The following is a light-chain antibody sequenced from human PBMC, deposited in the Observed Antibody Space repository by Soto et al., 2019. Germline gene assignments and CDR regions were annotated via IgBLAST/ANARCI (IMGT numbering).Light chain of an antibody. V-gene: IGKV1-8*01. J-gene: IGKJ4*01. CDR1: QGISSY. CDR3: QKYNSAPLT. CDR2: AAS. Sequence: AIRMTQSPSSFSASTGDRVTITCRVSQGISSYLAWYQQKPGKAPKLLIYAASTLQAGVPSRFSGSGSGTDFTLTISSLQPEDVAAYYCQKYNSAPLTFGGGTKVDIK.